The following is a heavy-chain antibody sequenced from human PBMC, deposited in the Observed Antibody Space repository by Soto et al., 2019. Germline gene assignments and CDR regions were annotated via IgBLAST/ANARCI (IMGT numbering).Heavy chain of an antibody. J-gene: IGHJ4*02. CDR1: GFTFSSYG. CDR3: TKDLLVVGATPAYY. CDR2: ISYDGSNK. D-gene: IGHD2-21*02. V-gene: IGHV3-30*18. Sequence: QVQLVESGGGVVQPGRSLRLSCAASGFTFSSYGMHWVRQAPGKGLEWVAVISYDGSNKYYADSLEGRFTISRGNSKNTLYLQRNSLIAADTAVYYCTKDLLVVGATPAYYWCRGSMVSVSS.